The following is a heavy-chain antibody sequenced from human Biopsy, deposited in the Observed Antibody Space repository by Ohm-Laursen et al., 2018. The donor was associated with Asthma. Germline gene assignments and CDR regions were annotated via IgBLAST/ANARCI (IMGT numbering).Heavy chain of an antibody. J-gene: IGHJ6*02. D-gene: IGHD3-10*01. CDR1: DYTFNSAG. CDR3: ARAVDYSHYYGIDV. V-gene: IGHV1-18*01. Sequence: ASVKVSCKTSDYTFNSAGIAWVRQAPGQGLEWMGWISVYNGNTKVAQKLQDRVTMITDTSTSTAYMELRSLRSDDTAVYFCARAVDYSHYYGIDVWGQGTTVTVS. CDR2: ISVYNGNT.